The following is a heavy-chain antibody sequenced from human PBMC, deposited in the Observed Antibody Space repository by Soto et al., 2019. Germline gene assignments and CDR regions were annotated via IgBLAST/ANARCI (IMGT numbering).Heavy chain of an antibody. CDR1: GYTFTSYA. V-gene: IGHV1-3*05. CDR3: ARGTVVTHFDY. J-gene: IGHJ4*02. D-gene: IGHD2-15*01. CDR2: INAGNGNT. Sequence: QVQLVQSGAEEKKPGASVKVSCKASGYTFTSYAMHWVRQAPGQRLEWMGWINAGNGNTKYSQKFQGRVTITRDTSASSAYMELSSLRSEDTAVYYCARGTVVTHFDYWGQGTLVTVSS.